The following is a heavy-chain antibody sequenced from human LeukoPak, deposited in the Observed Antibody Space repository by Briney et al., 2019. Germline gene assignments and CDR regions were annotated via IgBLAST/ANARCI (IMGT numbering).Heavy chain of an antibody. D-gene: IGHD1-14*01. CDR3: AKGGPEASAGLSWFDP. J-gene: IGHJ5*02. CDR2: TFYSGNV. V-gene: IGHV4-59*01. Sequence: PSETLSLTCTVSGASIYNNYWGWIRQSPGKGLEWIGHTFYSGNVKYNPSLESRVTISVDRSKNQISLNLNSVTAADTAVYYCAKGGPEASAGLSWFDPWGQGTLVTVSS. CDR1: GASIYNNY.